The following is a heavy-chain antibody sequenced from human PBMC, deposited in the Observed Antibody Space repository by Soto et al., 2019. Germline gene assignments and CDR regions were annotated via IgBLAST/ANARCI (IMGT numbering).Heavy chain of an antibody. V-gene: IGHV5-51*01. D-gene: IGHD7-27*01. CDR3: ARRSSSGAYYYYGMDV. J-gene: IGHJ6*02. CDR2: IYPGDSDT. Sequence: PGESLKISCKGSGYSFTSYWIGWVRQMPGKGLEWMGIIYPGDSDTRYSPPFQGQVTISADKSISTAYLQWSSLKASDTAMYYCARRSSSGAYYYYGMDVWGQGTTVTVSS. CDR1: GYSFTSYW.